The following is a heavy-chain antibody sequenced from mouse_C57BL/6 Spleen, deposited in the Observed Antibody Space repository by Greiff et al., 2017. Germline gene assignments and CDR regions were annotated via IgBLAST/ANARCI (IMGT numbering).Heavy chain of an antibody. CDR3: ARSVYGSSYGFAY. J-gene: IGHJ3*01. V-gene: IGHV1-52*01. Sequence: QVQLKQPGAELVRPGSSVKLSCKASGYTFTSYWMHWVKQRPIQGLEWIGNIDPSDSETHYNQKFKDKATLTVDKSSSTAYMQLSSLTSEDSAVYYCARSVYGSSYGFAYWGQGTLVTVSA. CDR2: IDPSDSET. D-gene: IGHD1-1*01. CDR1: GYTFTSYW.